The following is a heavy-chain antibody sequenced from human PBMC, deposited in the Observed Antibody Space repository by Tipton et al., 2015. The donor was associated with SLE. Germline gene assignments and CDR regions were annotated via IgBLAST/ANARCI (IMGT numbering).Heavy chain of an antibody. V-gene: IGHV3-23*01. CDR2: ISGSGGST. D-gene: IGHD6-19*01. CDR1: GFTFSSYA. CDR3: ARERAVAGHYFDY. J-gene: IGHJ4*02. Sequence: SLRLSCAASGFTFSSYAMSWVRQAPGKGLEWVSAISGSGGSTYYADSVKGRFTISRDNSKNTLYLQMNSLRAEDTAAYYCARERAVAGHYFDYWGQGTLVTVSS.